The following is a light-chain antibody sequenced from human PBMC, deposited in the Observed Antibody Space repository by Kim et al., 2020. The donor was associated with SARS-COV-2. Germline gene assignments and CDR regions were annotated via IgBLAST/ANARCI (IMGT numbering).Light chain of an antibody. CDR2: ATS. Sequence: ELVLTQSPGTLSLSPGERATLSCRASQSVDSVYLGWYQQKPGQAPRLVISATSRRATGTPDRFSGSGSGTDFTLTISRLEPEDFAVYYCQQYHNFRWTFGQGTKVDIK. CDR3: QQYHNFRWT. J-gene: IGKJ1*01. V-gene: IGKV3-20*01. CDR1: QSVDSVY.